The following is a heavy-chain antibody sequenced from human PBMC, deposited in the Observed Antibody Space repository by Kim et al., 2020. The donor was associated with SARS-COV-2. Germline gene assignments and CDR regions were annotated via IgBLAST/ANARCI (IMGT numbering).Heavy chain of an antibody. CDR2: ISAYNGNT. CDR1: GYTFTSYG. J-gene: IGHJ6*02. V-gene: IGHV1-18*01. CDR3: AREGVCDLSTSCYQAYYYGMDV. D-gene: IGHD2-2*01. Sequence: ASVKVSCKASGYTFTSYGISWVRQAPGQGLEWMGWISAYNGNTNYAQKLQGRVTMTTDTSTSTAYMELRSLRSDDTAVYYCAREGVCDLSTSCYQAYYYGMDVWGQGTTVTVSS.